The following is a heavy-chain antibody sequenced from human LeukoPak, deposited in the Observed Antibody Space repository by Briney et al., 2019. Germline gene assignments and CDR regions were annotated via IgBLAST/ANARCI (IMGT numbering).Heavy chain of an antibody. CDR1: GDSVSSSSAA. CDR3: TSGPRSFDL. Sequence: SQPLSLTCAISGDSVSSSSAAWNWIRQSPSRGLEWLGRTYYRSKWYTEYAISVRSRITINPDTSKNQFSLYLNSVTPEDTAVYYCTSGPRSFDLWGRGTLVTVSS. CDR2: TYYRSKWYT. V-gene: IGHV6-1*01. D-gene: IGHD3/OR15-3a*01. J-gene: IGHJ2*01.